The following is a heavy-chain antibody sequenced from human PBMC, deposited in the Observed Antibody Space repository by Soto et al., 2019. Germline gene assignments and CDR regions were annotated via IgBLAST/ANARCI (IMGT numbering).Heavy chain of an antibody. CDR2: IRSKANSYAT. V-gene: IGHV3-73*01. J-gene: IGHJ4*02. CDR1: GFTFSGSA. CDR3: TTSIVGATGLY. Sequence: EVQLVESGGGLVQPGGSPKLSCAASGFTFSGSAMHWVRQASGKGLEWVGRIRSKANSYATGHAESVKGRFTISRDNSNNMAYLQMDSLKSEDTAVYYCTTSIVGATGLYWGQGTLVTVSS. D-gene: IGHD1-26*01.